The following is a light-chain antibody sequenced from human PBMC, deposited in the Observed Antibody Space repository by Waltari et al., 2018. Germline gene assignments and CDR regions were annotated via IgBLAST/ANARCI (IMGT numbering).Light chain of an antibody. CDR1: PSIGSS. J-gene: IGKJ1*01. V-gene: IGKV3D-15*01. Sequence: ETVVTQSPGTLSVSPGERATLSCRTSPSIGSSLAWSQQKPGPSPRLLIYHASTRATGIPARFSGSGSETEFTLTISSLQSEDSAVYYCQQYNNWPPGTFGQGTRVEV. CDR3: QQYNNWPPGT. CDR2: HAS.